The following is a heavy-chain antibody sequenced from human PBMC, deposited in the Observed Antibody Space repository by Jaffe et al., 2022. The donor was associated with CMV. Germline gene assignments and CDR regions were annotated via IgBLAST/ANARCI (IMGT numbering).Heavy chain of an antibody. CDR2: ISNSGDAV. V-gene: IGHV3-48*02. CDR1: GFVFSGYR. Sequence: EMQLVESGGGVVQPGGSLRLSCAGSGFVFSGYRMNWVRQAPGKGLELVAYISNSGDAVSYADSVKGRFTISRDNAKNSVYLQMGSLRDEDTAVYFCARVMGSYGSLVGWLDPWGQGVLVTVSS. D-gene: IGHD3-10*01. CDR3: ARVMGSYGSLVGWLDP. J-gene: IGHJ5*02.